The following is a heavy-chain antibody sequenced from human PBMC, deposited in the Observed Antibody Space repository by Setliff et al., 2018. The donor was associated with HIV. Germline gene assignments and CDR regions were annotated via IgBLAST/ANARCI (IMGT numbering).Heavy chain of an antibody. CDR2: VFYTGNT. J-gene: IGHJ4*02. Sequence: SETLSLTCNVSGRSISSSTSYWGWIRQPPEKGLEWIGSVFYTGNTYYSPSLKSRVTISVDTSKNQFSLQLNSVTAADTAIYYCARRSLEPTNVFHPPFDNWGQGKLVTSPQ. CDR3: ARRSLEPTNVFHPPFDN. CDR1: GRSISSSTSY. D-gene: IGHD1-1*01. V-gene: IGHV4-39*01.